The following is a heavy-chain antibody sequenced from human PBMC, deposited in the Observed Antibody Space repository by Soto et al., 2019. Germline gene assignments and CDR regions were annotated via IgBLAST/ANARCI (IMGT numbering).Heavy chain of an antibody. Sequence: EVQLVESGGGLVQPGGSLRLSCAASGFTSSSYWMHWVRQARGKGLVWVSRIKSDGTSTSYADSVKGRFTISRDNAKNTVYLQMNSLRVEDTAVYYCARGIRNYYGVDVWGQGTTVTVSS. CDR1: GFTSSSYW. CDR2: IKSDGTST. V-gene: IGHV3-74*01. J-gene: IGHJ6*02. CDR3: ARGIRNYYGVDV.